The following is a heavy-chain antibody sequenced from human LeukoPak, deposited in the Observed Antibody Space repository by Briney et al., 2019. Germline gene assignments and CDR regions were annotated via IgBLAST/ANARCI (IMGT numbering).Heavy chain of an antibody. J-gene: IGHJ4*02. D-gene: IGHD3-10*01. V-gene: IGHV3-15*01. Sequence: GGSLRLSCAASGFTFTSYWMSWVRQAPGKGLEWVGRIKSKTDGGTTDYAAPVKGRFTISRDDSKNTLYLQMNSLKTEDTAVYYCTTDPGITMVRGVIPFDYWGQGTLVTVSS. CDR3: TTDPGITMVRGVIPFDY. CDR2: IKSKTDGGTT. CDR1: GFTFTSYW.